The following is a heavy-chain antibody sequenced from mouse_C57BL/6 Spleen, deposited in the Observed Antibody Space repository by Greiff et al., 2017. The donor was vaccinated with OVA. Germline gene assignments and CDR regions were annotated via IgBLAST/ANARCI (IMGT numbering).Heavy chain of an antibody. CDR1: GFSFTAYN. CDR3: TYGPWYFDV. V-gene: IGHV1-39*01. Sequence: VQLQQSGPELVKPGASVKLSCTASGFSFTAYNMHWVKQGTGKSLEWIGVINPNYGTSSSNQKFTVKAILTAAKSSSTAYMELRSLTSEDSAVYYCTYGPWYFDVWGTGTTVTVSA. J-gene: IGHJ1*03. D-gene: IGHD1-2*01. CDR2: INPNYGTS.